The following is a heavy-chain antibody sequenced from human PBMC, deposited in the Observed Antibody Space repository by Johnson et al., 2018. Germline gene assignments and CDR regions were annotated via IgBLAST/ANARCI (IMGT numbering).Heavy chain of an antibody. CDR2: ISRGSDYI. D-gene: IGHD4-17*01. V-gene: IGHV3-21*01. J-gene: IGHJ5*02. CDR1: GFIFNTYS. CDR3: ASNPAYGDYEAP. Sequence: VQLVESGGGLVKPGGSXSLSCAASGFIFNTYSMSWVRRAPGKGREGVPSISRGSDYINYADSVKGRFTISRDKDKNSLYLQMKSLRAEDTAVYYCASNPAYGDYEAPWGQGTLVTVSS.